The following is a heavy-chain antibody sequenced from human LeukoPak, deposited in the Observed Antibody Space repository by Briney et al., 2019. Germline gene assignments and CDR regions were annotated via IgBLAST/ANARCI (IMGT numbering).Heavy chain of an antibody. D-gene: IGHD4-17*01. CDR2: INHSGST. CDR3: ARGQSGPTVVTPVLVPFDY. CDR1: GGSFSGYY. V-gene: IGHV4-34*01. Sequence: SETLSLTSAVYGGSFSGYYWSWIRQPPGKGLEWIGEINHSGSTNYNPSLKSRVTISVDTSKNQFSLKLSSVTAADTAVYYCARGQSGPTVVTPVLVPFDYWGQGTLVTVSS. J-gene: IGHJ4*02.